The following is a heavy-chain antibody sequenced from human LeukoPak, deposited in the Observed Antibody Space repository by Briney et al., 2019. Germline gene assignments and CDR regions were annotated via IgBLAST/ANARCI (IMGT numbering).Heavy chain of an antibody. Sequence: GGSLRLSCAASGFTFSSYAMTWVRQAPGKGLEWVSGISGSGGNTYYADSVKGRFTISRDNSKNTLYLQMNSLRAEDTAVYYCAIGDRELTARDYYYYGLDVWGQGTTVTVSS. V-gene: IGHV3-23*01. CDR3: AIGDRELTARDYYYYGLDV. D-gene: IGHD2-21*02. J-gene: IGHJ6*02. CDR1: GFTFSSYA. CDR2: ISGSGGNT.